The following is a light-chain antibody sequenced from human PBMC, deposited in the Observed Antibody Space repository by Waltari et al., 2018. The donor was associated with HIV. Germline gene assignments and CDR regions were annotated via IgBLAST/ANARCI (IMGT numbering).Light chain of an antibody. J-gene: IGKJ2*01. CDR2: CAS. CDR3: QQYSIFPLT. Sequence: TQSPSFSASIGDRVTLYCQATEDVSTFVAWYQQKPGTAPKLLIYCASVLQGGVPSRFSGSGSGTDFALTIGCLQSDDLATYFCQQYSIFPLTFGPGT. CDR1: EDVSTF. V-gene: IGKV1D-8*01.